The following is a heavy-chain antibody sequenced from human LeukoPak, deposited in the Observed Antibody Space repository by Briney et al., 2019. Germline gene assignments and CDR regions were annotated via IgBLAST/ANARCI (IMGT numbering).Heavy chain of an antibody. D-gene: IGHD3-16*02. Sequence: ASVTVSCTASGYTFTSYGISWVRQAPGQGLEWMGWISAYNGNTNYAQKLQGRVTMTTDTSTSTAYMELRSLRSDDTAVYYCARDQTMITFGGVIVRPDYWGQGTLVTVSS. CDR2: ISAYNGNT. V-gene: IGHV1-18*01. J-gene: IGHJ4*02. CDR1: GYTFTSYG. CDR3: ARDQTMITFGGVIVRPDY.